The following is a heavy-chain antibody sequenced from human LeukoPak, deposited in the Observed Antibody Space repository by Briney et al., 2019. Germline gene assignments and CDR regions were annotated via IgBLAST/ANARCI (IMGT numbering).Heavy chain of an antibody. J-gene: IGHJ4*02. D-gene: IGHD6-13*01. CDR2: IYYSGST. Sequence: PSETLSLTCTVSGGSISSSSYYWGWIRQPPGKGLEWIGSIYYSGSTYYNPSLKSQVTISVDTSKNQFSLKLSSVTAADTAVYYCARRRYSSSWYDSDYWGQGTLVTVSS. CDR3: ARRRYSSSWYDSDY. V-gene: IGHV4-39*01. CDR1: GGSISSSSYY.